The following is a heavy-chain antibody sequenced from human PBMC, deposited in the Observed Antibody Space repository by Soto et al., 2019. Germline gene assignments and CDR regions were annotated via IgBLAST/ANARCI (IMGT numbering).Heavy chain of an antibody. CDR3: AREQIKAAALVS. J-gene: IGHJ4*02. V-gene: IGHV3-7*01. CDR1: GFNFSNYW. D-gene: IGHD6-13*01. CDR2: IKQDGSEK. Sequence: GGSLRLSCAASGFNFSNYWMSWVRQAPGKGLEWVENIKQDGSEKYYVDSVKGRFTISRDKAKNSLYLQMNSLRAEDTAVYYCAREQIKAAALVSWGQGTLVTVSS.